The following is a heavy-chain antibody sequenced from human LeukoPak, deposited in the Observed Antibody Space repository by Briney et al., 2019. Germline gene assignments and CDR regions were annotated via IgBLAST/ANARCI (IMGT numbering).Heavy chain of an antibody. J-gene: IGHJ5*02. CDR3: ARGQARLSWFDP. D-gene: IGHD6-19*01. V-gene: IGHV4-38-2*02. CDR2: ISHSGNT. CDR1: GNSINSGFH. Sequence: SETLSLTCTVSGNSINSGFHWGWMRQPPGKGLKGSGSISHSGNTYYNPSLKSRVQISVDTSKNQFSMKLSSVTAADTAVYYCARGQARLSWFDPWGQGTLVTVSS.